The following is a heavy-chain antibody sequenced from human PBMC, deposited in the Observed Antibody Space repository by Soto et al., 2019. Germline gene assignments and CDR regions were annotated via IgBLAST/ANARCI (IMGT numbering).Heavy chain of an antibody. J-gene: IGHJ2*01. CDR3: ARPLWRDDYNWGYFDL. CDR1: GFTFSSYA. V-gene: IGHV3-30-3*01. Sequence: QVQLVASGGGVVQPGRSLRLSCAASGFTFSSYAMHWVRQAPGTGLEWVAVISYDGSNKYYADSVKGRFTISRDNSKNTLYLQMNSLRTEDTAVYYWARPLWRDDYNWGYFDLWGRGTLVTVSS. CDR2: ISYDGSNK. D-gene: IGHD4-4*01.